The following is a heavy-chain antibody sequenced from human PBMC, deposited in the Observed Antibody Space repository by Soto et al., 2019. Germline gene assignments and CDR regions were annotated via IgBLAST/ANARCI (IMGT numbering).Heavy chain of an antibody. V-gene: IGHV3-23*01. D-gene: IGHD2-15*01. CDR2: IGAGGDDT. CDR3: AKGCPPLIPFDP. CDR1: GFKFDYHD. J-gene: IGHJ5*02. Sequence: EVFLLQSGGGLVQPGGSLRLSCEASGFKFDYHDMSWVRQAPGKGLEWVSGIGAGGDDTYYADSVKGRFRISRDNSKSTVYLQMQSLTAADTAVYFCAKGCPPLIPFDPWGQGTQVTVSA.